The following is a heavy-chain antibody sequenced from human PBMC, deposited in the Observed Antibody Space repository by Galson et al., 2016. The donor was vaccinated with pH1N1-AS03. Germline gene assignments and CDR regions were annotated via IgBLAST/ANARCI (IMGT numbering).Heavy chain of an antibody. CDR1: GFTFTSYS. CDR2: ISDTGTSN. J-gene: IGHJ4*02. V-gene: IGHV3-48*02. CDR3: ATSLRLRGITFEN. Sequence: SLRLSCAASGFTFTSYSMNWVRQAPGKGLEWVSFISDTGTSNYCADSVKGRFTIPRDNVENSLSLQMNSLTNEDTAVYYCATSLRLRGITFENWGQGILVTVSS. D-gene: IGHD1-26*01.